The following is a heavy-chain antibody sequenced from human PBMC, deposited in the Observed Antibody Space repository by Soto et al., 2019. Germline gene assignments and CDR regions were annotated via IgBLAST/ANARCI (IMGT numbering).Heavy chain of an antibody. D-gene: IGHD3-3*01. CDR1: GYTFTSYY. CDR3: AKDRITIFGVPATGMDV. V-gene: IGHV1-46*01. CDR2: INPSGGST. Sequence: ASVKVSCKASGYTFTSYYMHWVRQAPGQGLEWMGIINPSGGSTSYAQKFQGRVTMTRDTSTSTVYMELSSLRSEDTAVYYCAKDRITIFGVPATGMDVWGQGTTVTVSS. J-gene: IGHJ6*02.